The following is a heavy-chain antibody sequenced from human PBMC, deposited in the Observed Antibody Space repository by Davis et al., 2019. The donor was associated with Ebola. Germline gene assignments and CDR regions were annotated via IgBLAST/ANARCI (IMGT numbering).Heavy chain of an antibody. CDR1: GGSFSGYY. V-gene: IGHV4-34*01. CDR3: ARLIVRYYYYGMDV. CDR2: INHSGST. J-gene: IGHJ6*04. Sequence: MPSETLSLTCAVYGGSFSGYYWSWIRQPPGKGLEWIGEINHSGSTNYNPSLKSRVTISVDTSKNQFSLKLSSVTAADTAVYYCARLIVRYYYYGMDVWGKGTTVTVSS. D-gene: IGHD2-8*01.